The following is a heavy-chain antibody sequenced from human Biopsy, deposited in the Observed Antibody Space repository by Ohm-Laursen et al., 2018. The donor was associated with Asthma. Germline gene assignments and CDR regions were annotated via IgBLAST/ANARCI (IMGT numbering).Heavy chain of an antibody. CDR2: ISSSSSYI. Sequence: SLRLSCSASGFTFSSYSMNWVRQAPGKGLEWVSSISSSSSYIYYADSVKGRFTISRDNAKNSLYLQMNSLRVEDTAVYYCARVDTIFGVVIPIYYYYGMDVWDQGTTVTVSS. V-gene: IGHV3-21*01. CDR3: ARVDTIFGVVIPIYYYYGMDV. D-gene: IGHD3-3*01. J-gene: IGHJ6*02. CDR1: GFTFSSYS.